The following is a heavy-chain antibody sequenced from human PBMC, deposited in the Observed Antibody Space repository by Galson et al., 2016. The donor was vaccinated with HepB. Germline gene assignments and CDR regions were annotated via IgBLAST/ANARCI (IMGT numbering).Heavy chain of an antibody. CDR1: GYTFTNYG. CDR3: ARDFSSSSSSGLDY. CDR2: ISAYNGNT. V-gene: IGHV1-18*04. D-gene: IGHD6-6*01. Sequence: SVKVSCKASGYTFTNYGISWVRQAPGQGLKWMGWISAYNGNTNYAQKLQGRVTMTTDTSTSTAYMELRSLRSDETAVYYCARDFSSSSSSGLDYWGQRTLVTVSS. J-gene: IGHJ4*02.